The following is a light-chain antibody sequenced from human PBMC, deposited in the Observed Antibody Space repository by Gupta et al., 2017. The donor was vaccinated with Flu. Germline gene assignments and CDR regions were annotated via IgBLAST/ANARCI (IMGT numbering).Light chain of an antibody. CDR3: QVWNGNTDKYV. J-gene: IGLJ1*01. CDR2: EHT. Sequence: SAVLTQPPSVSVAPGQTARISCGGDNIGTKRVHWYQQKPGQAPVLVVYEHTGRPSGIPERFSGSKSGDTATLTISRVEAGDEADFYCQVWNGNTDKYVFGTGTNLIVL. V-gene: IGLV3-21*02. CDR1: NIGTKR.